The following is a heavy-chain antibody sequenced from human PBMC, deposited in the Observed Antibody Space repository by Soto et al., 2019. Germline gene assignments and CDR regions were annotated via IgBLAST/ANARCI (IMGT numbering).Heavy chain of an antibody. V-gene: IGHV5-51*01. D-gene: IGHD1-26*01. CDR2: IFPADSDT. CDR3: ARSIVGSSTMNYIDY. J-gene: IGHJ4*02. Sequence: GESLKTSCKGSGYSFSNYWIAWVRPMPGKGAEWMGIIFPADSDTKYSPSFQGQVTISADKSISTAYLQWSSLKASDAALYYCARSIVGSSTMNYIDYWGQGSLVTVSS. CDR1: GYSFSNYW.